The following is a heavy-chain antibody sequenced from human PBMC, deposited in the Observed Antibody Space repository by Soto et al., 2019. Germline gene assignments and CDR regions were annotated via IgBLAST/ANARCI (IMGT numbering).Heavy chain of an antibody. CDR3: AREPYYYGSGSSPTNYYYYYYMEV. J-gene: IGHJ6*03. CDR1: GDSVSSNSAA. CDR2: TYYRSKWYN. D-gene: IGHD3-10*01. V-gene: IGHV6-1*01. Sequence: SQTLSLTCAISGDSVSSNSAAWNWIRQSPSRGLEWLGRTYYRSKWYNDYAVSVKSRITINPDTSKNQFSLQLNSVTPEDTAVYYCAREPYYYGSGSSPTNYYYYYYMEVWGKGTTVTVSS.